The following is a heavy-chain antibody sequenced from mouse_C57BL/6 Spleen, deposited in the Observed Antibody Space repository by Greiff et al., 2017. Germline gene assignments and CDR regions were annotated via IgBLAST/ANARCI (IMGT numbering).Heavy chain of an antibody. CDR2: INPNNGGT. D-gene: IGHD4-1*01. Sequence: EVNLVESGPELVKPGASVKMSCKASGYTFTDYNMHWVKQSHGKSLEWIGYINPNNGGTSYNQKFKGKATLTVNKSSSTAYMELRSLTSEDSAVYYCARRGGTLPFAYWGQGTLVTVSA. J-gene: IGHJ3*01. CDR3: ARRGGTLPFAY. CDR1: GYTFTDYN. V-gene: IGHV1-22*01.